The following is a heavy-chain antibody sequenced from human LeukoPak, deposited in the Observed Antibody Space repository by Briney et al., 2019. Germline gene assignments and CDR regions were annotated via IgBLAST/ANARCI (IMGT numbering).Heavy chain of an antibody. CDR2: IYTSGST. V-gene: IGHV4-61*02. Sequence: SETLSLXCTVSGGSISSGSYYWSWSRRPAGKGLEWIGRIYTSGSTNYNPSLKSRVTISVDTSKNQFSLKLSSVTAADTAVYYCARFEAYPLYYYYYMDVWGKGTTVTVSS. CDR1: GGSISSGSYY. CDR3: ARFEAYPLYYYYYMDV. J-gene: IGHJ6*03.